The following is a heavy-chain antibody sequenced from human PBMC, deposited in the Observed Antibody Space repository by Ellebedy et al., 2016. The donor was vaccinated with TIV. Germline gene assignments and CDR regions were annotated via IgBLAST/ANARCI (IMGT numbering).Heavy chain of an antibody. D-gene: IGHD3-9*01. Sequence: GGSLRLSCAASGFTFSNYAMSWVRRSPGKGLDWVSLISGSGEYTYYADSVKGRLTISRDNSMDTLYLQMNSLRVGDTAVYYCAKLGFDILTGSGGMDVWGQGTTVTASS. V-gene: IGHV3-23*01. CDR2: ISGSGEYT. CDR3: AKLGFDILTGSGGMDV. CDR1: GFTFSNYA. J-gene: IGHJ6*02.